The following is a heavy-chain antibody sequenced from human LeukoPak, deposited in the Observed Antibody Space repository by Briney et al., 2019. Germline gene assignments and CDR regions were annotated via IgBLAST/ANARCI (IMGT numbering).Heavy chain of an antibody. CDR2: ISGSGVYT. Sequence: GGSLRLSCAASGFSFSYSAMSWVRQAPGKGLEWVSGISGSGVYTYYADSVKGRFTISRDNAKNSLYLQMNSLRAEDTAVYYCARDTVPAAHQGAFDIWGQGTMVTVSS. CDR3: ARDTVPAAHQGAFDI. J-gene: IGHJ3*02. V-gene: IGHV3-23*01. CDR1: GFSFSYSA. D-gene: IGHD2-2*01.